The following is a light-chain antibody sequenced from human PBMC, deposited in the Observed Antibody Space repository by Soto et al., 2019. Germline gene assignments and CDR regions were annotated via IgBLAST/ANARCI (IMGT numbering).Light chain of an antibody. J-gene: IGKJ1*01. CDR1: QSVGSRS. V-gene: IGKV3-20*01. Sequence: EIVLTQSPGTLSLSPGERATLSCRASQSVGSRSLAWYQQKPGQAPRVLLYGTSERATGIPDRFSGSGSGTEFTLTISRMEPDDFAVYFCQQYGRSQTFGQGTKVDIK. CDR2: GTS. CDR3: QQYGRSQT.